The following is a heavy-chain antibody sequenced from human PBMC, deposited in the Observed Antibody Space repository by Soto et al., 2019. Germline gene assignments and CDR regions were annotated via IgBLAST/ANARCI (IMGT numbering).Heavy chain of an antibody. CDR2: ISSSSSYI. D-gene: IGHD2-15*01. Sequence: GGSLSLSCAASGFTFSSYGMNWVRQAPGEGLEWVSSISSSSSYIYYADSVKGRFTISRDNAKNSLYLQMNSLRAEDTAVYYCARDWVVVAATIDYWGQGTLVTVSS. CDR3: ARDWVVVAATIDY. V-gene: IGHV3-21*01. J-gene: IGHJ4*02. CDR1: GFTFSSYG.